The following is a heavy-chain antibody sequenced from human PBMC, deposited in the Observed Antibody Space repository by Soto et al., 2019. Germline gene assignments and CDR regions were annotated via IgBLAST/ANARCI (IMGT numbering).Heavy chain of an antibody. Sequence: QVQVVQSGAEVKKPGSSVTVSCTASGGTFSNYAISWVRQAPGHGLEWVGGIIPLTETPGYAQTVQGRLTITADEITSAAYIELSSMSSDGTAVYYCAIGNRNSSTSDFWGQGALVIVSS. CDR2: IIPLTETP. CDR1: GGTFSNYA. D-gene: IGHD1-1*01. J-gene: IGHJ4*02. CDR3: AIGNRNSSTSDF. V-gene: IGHV1-69*01.